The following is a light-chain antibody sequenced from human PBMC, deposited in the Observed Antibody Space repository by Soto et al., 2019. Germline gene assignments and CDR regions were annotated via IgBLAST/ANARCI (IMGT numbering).Light chain of an antibody. CDR1: QAIARY. V-gene: IGKV1-33*01. CDR2: DVS. Sequence: DIQMTQSPASLSASVGDRVIMTCRASQAIARYLNWYQHKPGKAPKLLIYDVSRLEREVPSRFSGSGSGTDFTFTISSLQPEDFATYYCQQTDDLPRYTFGQGTKLEMK. J-gene: IGKJ2*01. CDR3: QQTDDLPRYT.